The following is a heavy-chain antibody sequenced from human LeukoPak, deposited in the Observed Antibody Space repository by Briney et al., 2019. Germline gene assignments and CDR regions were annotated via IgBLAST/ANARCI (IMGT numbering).Heavy chain of an antibody. CDR3: AREVLTTVTTYYYYGMDV. J-gene: IGHJ6*02. V-gene: IGHV1-46*01. D-gene: IGHD4-11*01. CDR2: INPSGGST. Sequence: ASVKVSCKASGYTFTSYYMHWVRQAPGQGLGWMGIINPSGGSTSYAQKFQGRVTMTRDTSTSTVYMELSSLRSEDTAVYYCAREVLTTVTTYYYYGMDVWGQGTTVTVSS. CDR1: GYTFTSYY.